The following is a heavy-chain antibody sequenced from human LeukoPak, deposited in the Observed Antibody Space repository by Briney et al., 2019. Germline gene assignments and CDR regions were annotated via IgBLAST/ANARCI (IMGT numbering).Heavy chain of an antibody. V-gene: IGHV4-34*01. CDR3: ARRLRTVRLDYYYYMDV. J-gene: IGHJ6*03. CDR2: INHSGST. D-gene: IGHD4-11*01. CDR1: GGSFSGYY. Sequence: SETLSLTCAVYGGSFSGYYWSWIRQPPGKGLEWIGEINHSGSTNYNPSLKSRVTISVDTSKNQFSLKLSSVTAADTAVYYCARRLRTVRLDYYYYMDVWGKGTTVTVSS.